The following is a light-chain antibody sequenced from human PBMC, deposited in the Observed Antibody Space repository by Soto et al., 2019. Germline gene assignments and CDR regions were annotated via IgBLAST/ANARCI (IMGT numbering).Light chain of an antibody. CDR3: HHMRT. CDR1: QNINNW. Sequence: DIQMTQSPSTLSASVGDRVTITCRASQNINNWIAWYQQQPGKAPKFLIYDASTLESGVPSRFSGSGFGTEFSLTSSSLQPDDFGSYYCHHMRTFGQGTKVEIK. J-gene: IGKJ1*01. V-gene: IGKV1-5*01. CDR2: DAS.